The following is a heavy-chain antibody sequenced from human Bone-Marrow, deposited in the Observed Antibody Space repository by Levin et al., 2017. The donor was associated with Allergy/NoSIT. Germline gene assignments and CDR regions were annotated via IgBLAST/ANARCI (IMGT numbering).Heavy chain of an antibody. D-gene: IGHD6-6*01. CDR1: GFMFSSYA. V-gene: IGHV3-23*01. J-gene: IGHJ6*02. CDR2: IRGSGGST. Sequence: GGSLRLSCAASGFMFSSYAMNWVRQAPGKGLEWVSAIRGSGGSTYYADSVKGRFTVSRDDFKNTVYLQMNGLRADDTAVYYCARGRIYGISSTYYAMDVWGQGTTVTVSS. CDR3: ARGRIYGISSTYYAMDV.